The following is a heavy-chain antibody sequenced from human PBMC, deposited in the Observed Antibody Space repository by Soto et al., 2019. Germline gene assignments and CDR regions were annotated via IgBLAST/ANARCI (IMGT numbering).Heavy chain of an antibody. J-gene: IGHJ6*01. V-gene: IGHV3-7*03. Sequence: GGSLRLSCAASGFTFSSYWMSWVRQAPGKGLEWVANIKQDGSEKYYVDSVKGRFTISRDNAKNSLYLQMNSLRAEDTAVYYCARDRPYYYDSSGYYRPGGMDVWGQGSTVTVSS. CDR1: GFTFSSYW. CDR2: IKQDGSEK. CDR3: ARDRPYYYDSSGYYRPGGMDV. D-gene: IGHD3-22*01.